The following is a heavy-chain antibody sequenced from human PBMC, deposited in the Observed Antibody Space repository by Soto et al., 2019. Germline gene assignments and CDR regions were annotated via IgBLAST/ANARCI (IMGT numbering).Heavy chain of an antibody. CDR1: GGSFSGYY. D-gene: IGHD3-3*01. CDR2: INHSGST. V-gene: IGHV4-34*01. Sequence: SQTLSLTCAVYGGSFSGYYWSWIRQPPGKGLEWIGEINHSGSTNYNPSLKSRVTISVDTSKNQFSLKLSSVTAADTAVYYCARGYYDFWSGYYYWGQGTLVTVSS. CDR3: ARGYYDFWSGYYY. J-gene: IGHJ4*02.